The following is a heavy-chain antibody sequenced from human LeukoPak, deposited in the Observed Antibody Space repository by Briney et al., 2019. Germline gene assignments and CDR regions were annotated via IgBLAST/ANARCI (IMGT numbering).Heavy chain of an antibody. CDR1: GFTFSSYS. D-gene: IGHD3-22*01. Sequence: GGSLRLSCAASGFTFSSYSMNCVRQDPGKGLEWVSSISSSSSYIYYADSVKGRFTISRDNAKNSLYLQMNSLRAEDTAVYYCARDLAGGYYPNFDYWGQGTLVIVTS. CDR2: ISSSSSYI. CDR3: ARDLAGGYYPNFDY. V-gene: IGHV3-21*01. J-gene: IGHJ4*02.